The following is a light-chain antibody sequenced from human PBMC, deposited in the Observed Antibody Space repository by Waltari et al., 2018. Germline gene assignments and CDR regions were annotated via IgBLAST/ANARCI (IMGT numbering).Light chain of an antibody. V-gene: IGKV3-15*01. Sequence: DIVMPQSPATLSVSPGERATLSCRASQSVSSNLAWYQQKPGQAPRLLIYGASTRATGIPARFSGSGSGTEFTLTISSLQSEDFAVYYCQQYNNWWTFGQGTKVEIK. CDR1: QSVSSN. CDR2: GAS. J-gene: IGKJ1*01. CDR3: QQYNNWWT.